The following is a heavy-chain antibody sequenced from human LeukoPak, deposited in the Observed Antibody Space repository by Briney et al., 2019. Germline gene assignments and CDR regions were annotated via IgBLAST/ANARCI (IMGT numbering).Heavy chain of an antibody. CDR1: GFTFSSYA. D-gene: IGHD5-12*01. CDR2: IDGSGSST. V-gene: IGHV3-23*01. J-gene: IGHJ4*02. CDR3: AKDRRLPWDYFDS. Sequence: GGSLRLSCAASGFTFSSYAMSWFRQAPGRGLEWVSAIDGSGSSTYYADSVKGRFTISRDNSKNTLYLQMNGLRAEDTAIYYCAKDRRLPWDYFDSWGQGTLVTVSS.